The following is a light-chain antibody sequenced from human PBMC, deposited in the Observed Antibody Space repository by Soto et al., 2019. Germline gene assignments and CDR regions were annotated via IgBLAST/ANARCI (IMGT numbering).Light chain of an antibody. Sequence: DIVMTQSPDSLAVSLGERATIHCKSSQSVLYSSNNKNYLAWYQQRPGQPPKLLIYWASTRESGVPDRFSGSGSGTDFTLTITSLQAEDVAFYYCHQYESTPPTFGQGTKLEIK. J-gene: IGKJ2*01. V-gene: IGKV4-1*01. CDR3: HQYESTPPT. CDR2: WAS. CDR1: QSVLYSSNNKNY.